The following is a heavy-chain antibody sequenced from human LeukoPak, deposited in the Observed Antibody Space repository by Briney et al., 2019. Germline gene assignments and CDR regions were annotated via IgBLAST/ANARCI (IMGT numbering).Heavy chain of an antibody. CDR1: GGSISSYY. D-gene: IGHD4-23*01. CDR2: IYYSGST. J-gene: IGHJ2*01. CDR3: ASDYGGWYFDL. V-gene: IGHV4-59*01. Sequence: SETLSLTCTVSGGSISSYYWSWIRQPPGKGLEWIGYIYYSGSTNYNPSLKSRVTISVDTSKNQFSLKLSSVTAADTAVCYCASDYGGWYFDLWGRGTLVTVSS.